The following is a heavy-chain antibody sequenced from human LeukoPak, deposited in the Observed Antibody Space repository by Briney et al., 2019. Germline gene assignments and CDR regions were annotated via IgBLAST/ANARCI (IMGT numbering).Heavy chain of an antibody. Sequence: ASVKVSCKASGYTFTSYGISWVRQAPGQGLEWIGWISGYNGHTNYAQKLQGRVTMTTDTSTSTAYMELRSLRSDDTAVYYCARGVPGAVAGTGHWGQGTLVTVSS. CDR3: ARGVPGAVAGTGH. CDR2: ISGYNGHT. CDR1: GYTFTSYG. V-gene: IGHV1-18*01. D-gene: IGHD6-19*01. J-gene: IGHJ4*01.